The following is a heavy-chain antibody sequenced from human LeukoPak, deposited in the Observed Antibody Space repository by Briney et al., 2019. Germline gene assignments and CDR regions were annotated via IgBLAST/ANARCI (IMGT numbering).Heavy chain of an antibody. J-gene: IGHJ5*02. CDR1: GGSFSGYY. CDR2: INHSGST. CDR3: ATLGDNCSSTSCPLSNWFDP. V-gene: IGHV4-34*01. D-gene: IGHD2-2*01. Sequence: SETLSLTRAVYGGSFSGYYWSWIRQPPGKGLEWIGEINHSGSTNYNPSLKSRVTISVDTSKNQFSLKLSSVTAADTAVYYCATLGDNCSSTSCPLSNWFDPWGQGTLVTVSS.